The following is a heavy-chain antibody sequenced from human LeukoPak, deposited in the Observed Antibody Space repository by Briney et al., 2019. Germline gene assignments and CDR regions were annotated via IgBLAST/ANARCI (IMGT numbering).Heavy chain of an antibody. D-gene: IGHD6-13*01. J-gene: IGHJ6*02. CDR3: ARIVWGQQLVPPLYYYYGMDV. CDR2: IDWDDDK. Sequence: SGPTLVNPTQTLTLTCTFSVFSLSTSGMCVSWIRQPPGKALEWLARIDWDDDKYYSTSLKTRLTISKDTSKNQVVLTMTNMDPVDTATYYCARIVWGQQLVPPLYYYYGMDVWGQGTTVTVSS. CDR1: VFSLSTSGMC. V-gene: IGHV2-70*11.